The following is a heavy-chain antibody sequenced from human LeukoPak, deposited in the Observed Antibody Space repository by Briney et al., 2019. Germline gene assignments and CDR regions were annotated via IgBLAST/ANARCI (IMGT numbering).Heavy chain of an antibody. CDR1: GGSISSYY. CDR2: IYYSGST. J-gene: IGHJ4*02. D-gene: IGHD4-17*01. V-gene: IGHV4-59*12. Sequence: SETLSLTCTVSGGSISSYYWSWIRQPPGKGLEWIGYIYYSGSTNYNPSLKSRVTISVDTSKNQFSLKLSSVTAADTAVYYCARASHDYGDYSHFDYWGQGTLVTVSS. CDR3: ARASHDYGDYSHFDY.